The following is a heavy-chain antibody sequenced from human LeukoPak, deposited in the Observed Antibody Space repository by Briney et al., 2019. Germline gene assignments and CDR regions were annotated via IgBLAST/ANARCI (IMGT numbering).Heavy chain of an antibody. CDR3: ARGDYSSSRYAMDV. CDR2: IYSGDSDI. V-gene: IGHV5-51*01. D-gene: IGHD6-13*01. CDR1: GYSFTSYW. Sequence: GESLKISCKASGYSFTSYWIGWVRQLPGKGLECMGIIYSGDSDIRYSPSFQGQVTISADKSISTAYLQWSSLKAPDTAMYYCARGDYSSSRYAMDVWGQGTTVTVSS. J-gene: IGHJ6*02.